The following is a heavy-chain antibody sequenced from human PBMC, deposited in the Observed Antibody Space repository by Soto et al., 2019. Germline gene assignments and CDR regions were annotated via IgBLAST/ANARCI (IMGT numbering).Heavy chain of an antibody. Sequence: GPALVNPTETLTLTCTVSGFSLSNARMGVSWIRQPPGKSLEWLAHIFSNDEKSYSTSLKSRLTISKDTSKSQVVLTMTNMDPVDTATYYCARGRGGYSNYYYYGMDVWGQGTTVTVSS. CDR2: IFSNDEK. CDR3: ARGRGGYSNYYYYGMDV. J-gene: IGHJ6*02. CDR1: GFSLSNARMG. D-gene: IGHD4-4*01. V-gene: IGHV2-26*01.